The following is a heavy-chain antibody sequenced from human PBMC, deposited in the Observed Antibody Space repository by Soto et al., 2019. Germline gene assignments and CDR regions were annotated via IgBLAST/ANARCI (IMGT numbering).Heavy chain of an antibody. D-gene: IGHD3-22*01. Sequence: SETLSLTCTVSGGSISSGDYYWSWIRQPPGKGLEWIGYIYYSGSTYYNPSLKSRVTISVDTSKNQFSLKLSSVTAADTAVYYCARDSPSGYPFDYWGQGTLVTVSS. CDR3: ARDSPSGYPFDY. V-gene: IGHV4-30-4*01. J-gene: IGHJ4*02. CDR1: GGSISSGDYY. CDR2: IYYSGST.